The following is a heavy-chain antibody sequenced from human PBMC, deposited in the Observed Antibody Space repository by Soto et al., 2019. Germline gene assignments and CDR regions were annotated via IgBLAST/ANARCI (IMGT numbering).Heavy chain of an antibody. V-gene: IGHV4-39*01. CDR2: IYYSGST. Sequence: QLQLQESGPGLVKPSETLSLTCTVSGGSISSSSYYWGWIRQPPGKGLEWIGSIYYSGSTYYNPSLKSRVTISVDTSKNQFSLKLSSVTAADTAVYYCARHHGGLREMVQVPNYFYYWGQGTLVTVSS. CDR1: GGSISSSSYY. J-gene: IGHJ4*02. D-gene: IGHD3-10*01. CDR3: ARHHGGLREMVQVPNYFYY.